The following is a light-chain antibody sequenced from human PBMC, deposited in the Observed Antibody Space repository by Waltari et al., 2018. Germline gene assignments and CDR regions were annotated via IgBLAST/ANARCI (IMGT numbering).Light chain of an antibody. Sequence: EIVLTQSPATLSLSPGERATLSCTASQSVSSHVAWYQQKPGQAPRLLISDASTRATGIPARFSGSGSGTDFTLTISSLEPEDFAVYYCQQRSQGYTFGQGTKLDIK. CDR3: QQRSQGYT. J-gene: IGKJ2*01. V-gene: IGKV3-11*01. CDR2: DAS. CDR1: QSVSSH.